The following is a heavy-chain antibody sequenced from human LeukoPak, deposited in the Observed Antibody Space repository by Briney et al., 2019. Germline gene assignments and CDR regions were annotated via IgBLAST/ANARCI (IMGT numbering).Heavy chain of an antibody. CDR1: GGSISSSSYY. CDR2: IYYSGIT. D-gene: IGHD3-3*01. J-gene: IGHJ3*02. CDR3: ARDGNVLRFLEWLSSKSDAFDI. Sequence: SETLSLTCTVSGGSISSSSYYWGWVRQPPGKGLEWIGIIYYSGITYHNPSLKSRVTISVDTSNNQFSLKMSSVTAADTAVYYCARDGNVLRFLEWLSSKSDAFDIWGQGTMVTVSS. V-gene: IGHV4-39*07.